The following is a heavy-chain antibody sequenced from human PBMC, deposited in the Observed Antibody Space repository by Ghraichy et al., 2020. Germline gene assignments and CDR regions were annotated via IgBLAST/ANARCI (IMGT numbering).Heavy chain of an antibody. CDR1: GCSVTNGTYY. Sequence: SETLSLTCTVSGCSVTNGTYYWIWIRPPPGKELEWSVYIYHSGTTNYNSSLTSRVTISVDTSKNQFSLMLTSVTAAETAVYYCARTNPGLTTALADYYGMDIWGQGTTVTVSS. V-gene: IGHV4-61*01. CDR2: IYHSGTT. J-gene: IGHJ6*02. CDR3: ARTNPGLTTALADYYGMDI. D-gene: IGHD4-11*01.